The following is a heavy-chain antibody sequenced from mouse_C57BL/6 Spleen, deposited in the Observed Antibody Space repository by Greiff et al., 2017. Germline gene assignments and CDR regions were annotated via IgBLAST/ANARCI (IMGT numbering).Heavy chain of an antibody. D-gene: IGHD2-1*01. J-gene: IGHJ2*01. CDR1: GYTFTSYW. Sequence: QVQLKQPGAELVKPGASVKLSCKASGYTFTSYWMHWVKQRPGQGLEWIGMIHPNSGSTNYNEKFKSKATLTVDKSSSTAYMQLSSLTSEDSAVYYCARYDGNYYFDYWGQGTTLTVSS. CDR2: IHPNSGST. V-gene: IGHV1-64*01. CDR3: ARYDGNYYFDY.